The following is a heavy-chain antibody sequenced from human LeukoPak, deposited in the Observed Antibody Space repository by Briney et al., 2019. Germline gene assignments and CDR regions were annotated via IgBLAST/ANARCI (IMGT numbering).Heavy chain of an antibody. Sequence: TSGTLSLTCAVSGGSISSSNWWSWVRQPPGKGLEWIGEIYHSGSTNYNPSLKSRVTISVDKSLKLSSVTAADTAVYYCARDQQLDGDAFDIWGQGTMVTVSS. CDR2: IYHSGST. CDR3: ARDQQLDGDAFDI. CDR1: GGSISSSNW. D-gene: IGHD6-13*01. J-gene: IGHJ3*02. V-gene: IGHV4-4*02.